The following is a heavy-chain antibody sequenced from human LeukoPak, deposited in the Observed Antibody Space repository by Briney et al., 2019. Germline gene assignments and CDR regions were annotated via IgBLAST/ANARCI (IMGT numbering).Heavy chain of an antibody. Sequence: PSETLSLTCAVYGGSFSGYYWSWIRQPPGKELEWIGEINHSGSTNFNPSLKSRVTISVDASKNQFSLKLSSVTAADTAVYYCARGGWELPEGSLDYWGQGTLVTVSS. V-gene: IGHV4-34*01. CDR3: ARGGWELPEGSLDY. J-gene: IGHJ4*02. D-gene: IGHD1-26*01. CDR1: GGSFSGYY. CDR2: INHSGST.